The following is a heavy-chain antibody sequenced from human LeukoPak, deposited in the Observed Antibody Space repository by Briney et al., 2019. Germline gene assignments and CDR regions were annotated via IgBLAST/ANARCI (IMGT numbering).Heavy chain of an antibody. Sequence: GGSLRLSCAASGFTFSSYAMSWVRQAPGKGLEWVSAISGSGGSTYYADPVKGRFTISRDNAKNSLYLQMNSLRAEDTALYYCAKGWLQLNWYFDLWGRGTLVTVSS. D-gene: IGHD5-24*01. V-gene: IGHV3-23*01. CDR3: AKGWLQLNWYFDL. J-gene: IGHJ2*01. CDR1: GFTFSSYA. CDR2: ISGSGGST.